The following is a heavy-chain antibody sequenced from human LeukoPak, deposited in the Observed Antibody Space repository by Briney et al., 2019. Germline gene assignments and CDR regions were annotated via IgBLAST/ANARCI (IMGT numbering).Heavy chain of an antibody. V-gene: IGHV4-61*02. Sequence: PSQTLSLTRTVSGGSISSGSYYWSWIRQPAGKGLEWIGRIYTSGSTNYHPSLKSRATISLDSSHNQFSLKLSSVTAADTAVYYCARDNPHSSSWYSPFDYWGQGTLVTVSS. CDR1: GGSISSGSYY. D-gene: IGHD6-13*01. CDR3: ARDNPHSSSWYSPFDY. J-gene: IGHJ4*02. CDR2: IYTSGST.